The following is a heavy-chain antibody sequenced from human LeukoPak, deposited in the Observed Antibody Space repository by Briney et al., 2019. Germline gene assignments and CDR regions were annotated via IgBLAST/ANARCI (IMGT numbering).Heavy chain of an antibody. CDR3: ARAGSGYSFDY. D-gene: IGHD3-10*01. Sequence: SETLSLTCTVSGGSISSYYWSWIRQPPGKGLECVGYLYYSGSTSYNPSLKSRVTISVDTSKNQFSLRLSSVTAADTAVYYCARAGSGYSFDYWGQGTLVTVSS. CDR2: LYYSGST. J-gene: IGHJ4*02. CDR1: GGSISSYY. V-gene: IGHV4-59*08.